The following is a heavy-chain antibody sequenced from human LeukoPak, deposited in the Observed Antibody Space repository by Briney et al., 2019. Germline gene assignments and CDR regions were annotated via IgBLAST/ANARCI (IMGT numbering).Heavy chain of an antibody. CDR3: ARDRGYGDYVGAFDI. J-gene: IGHJ3*02. CDR2: ISSSTI. V-gene: IGHV3-48*02. Sequence: GGSLRLSCAASGFTFSSYSMNWVRQAPGKGLEWVSHISSSTIYYADSVKGRFTISRDNAKNSLYLQMNSLRDEDTAVYYCARDRGYGDYVGAFDIWGQGTMVTVSS. D-gene: IGHD4-17*01. CDR1: GFTFSSYS.